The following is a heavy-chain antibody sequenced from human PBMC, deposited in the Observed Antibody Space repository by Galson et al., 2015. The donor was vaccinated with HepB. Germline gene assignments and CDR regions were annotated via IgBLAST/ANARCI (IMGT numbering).Heavy chain of an antibody. D-gene: IGHD3-3*01. CDR3: ARELKGIRFLEWFPKSCCGYYYYYGMDV. CDR1: GFTFSSYA. Sequence: SLRLSCAASGFTFSSYAMHWVRQAPGKGLEWVAVISYDGSNKYYADSVKGRFTISRDNSKNTLYLQMNSLRAEDTAVYYCARELKGIRFLEWFPKSCCGYYYYYGMDVWGQGTTVTVSS. CDR2: ISYDGSNK. J-gene: IGHJ6*02. V-gene: IGHV3-30-3*01.